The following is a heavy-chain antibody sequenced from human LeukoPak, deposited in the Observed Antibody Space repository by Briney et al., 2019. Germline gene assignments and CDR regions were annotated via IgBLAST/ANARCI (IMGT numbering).Heavy chain of an antibody. Sequence: SETLSLTCTVSGGSISSYYWSWIRQPAGKGLEWIGRIYTSGSTNYNPSLKSRVTMSVDTSKNQFSLKLSSVTAADTAVYYCARAMGLIAVAGTWWFDPWGQGTLVTVSS. D-gene: IGHD6-13*01. CDR3: ARAMGLIAVAGTWWFDP. CDR2: IYTSGST. J-gene: IGHJ5*02. CDR1: GGSISSYY. V-gene: IGHV4-4*07.